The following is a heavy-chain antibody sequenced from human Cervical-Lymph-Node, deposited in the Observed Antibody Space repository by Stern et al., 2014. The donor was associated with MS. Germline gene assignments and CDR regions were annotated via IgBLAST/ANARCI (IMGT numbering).Heavy chain of an antibody. V-gene: IGHV1-58*01. J-gene: IGHJ4*02. CDR2: IVGGSGNP. CDR3: ASLVRGNSALIDY. D-gene: IGHD4-23*01. Sequence: QLVQSGPEVKKPGTSVKVSCKASGFTFTSSAVQWVRQARGKRLEWIGWIVGGSGNPNYAQKLQKRVTITRDMSTSTAYEELSSLRSEDTALYYCASLVRGNSALIDYWGQGTLGTVSS. CDR1: GFTFTSSA.